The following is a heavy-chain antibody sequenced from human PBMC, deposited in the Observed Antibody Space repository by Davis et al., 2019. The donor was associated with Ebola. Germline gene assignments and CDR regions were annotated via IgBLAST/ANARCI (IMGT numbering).Heavy chain of an antibody. D-gene: IGHD6-19*01. CDR3: AKASRQWQQFDY. CDR1: GFTFSSYS. V-gene: IGHV3-21*04. CDR2: ISSSSSYI. J-gene: IGHJ4*02. Sequence: GGSLRLSCAASGFTFSSYSMNWVRQAPGKGLEWVSSISSSSSYIYYADSVKGRFTISRDNAKNTLYLQMNSLRAEDTAVYYCAKASRQWQQFDYWGQGTLVTVSS.